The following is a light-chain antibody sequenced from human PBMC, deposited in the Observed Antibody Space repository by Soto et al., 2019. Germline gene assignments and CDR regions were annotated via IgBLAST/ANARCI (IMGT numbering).Light chain of an antibody. CDR3: QHLTGT. CDR1: QDITNY. J-gene: IGKJ2*01. CDR2: AAS. V-gene: IGKV1-9*01. Sequence: QLTQSPSSLSASVGDRVTITCRASQDITNYLGWYQQRSGKAPRLLIYAASTLQRGVPSRFSGSGSGTDFTLTISSLQPEDFATYYWQHLTGTFGQGTTLEIK.